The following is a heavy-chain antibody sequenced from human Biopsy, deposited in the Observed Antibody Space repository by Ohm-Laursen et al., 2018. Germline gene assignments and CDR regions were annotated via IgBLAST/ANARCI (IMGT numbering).Heavy chain of an antibody. V-gene: IGHV3-30*18. J-gene: IGHJ4*02. D-gene: IGHD2-2*02. CDR1: GFTFSSHG. Sequence: SLRLSCAASGFTFSSHGMHWVRQAPGKGLEWVAHFSYDGINKHYADSVKGRFTISRDNSKNTLYLEMNSLRAEDTAIYYCAKARSGSSNSCYNYWGQGTPVIVSS. CDR2: FSYDGINK. CDR3: AKARSGSSNSCYNY.